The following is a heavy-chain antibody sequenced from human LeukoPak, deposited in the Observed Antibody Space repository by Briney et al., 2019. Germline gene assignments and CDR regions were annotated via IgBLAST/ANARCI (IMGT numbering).Heavy chain of an antibody. D-gene: IGHD3-22*01. CDR3: ARGGEYYYDSSGY. CDR2: IYSGGST. Sequence: GGSLRLSCAASGFTVSSNYMSWVRQAPGKGLEWVSVIYSGGSTYYADSVKGRFTISRDNSKNTLYLQMNSLRAEDTAVYYCARGGEYYYDSSGYWGQGTLVTVSS. V-gene: IGHV3-66*01. J-gene: IGHJ4*02. CDR1: GFTVSSNY.